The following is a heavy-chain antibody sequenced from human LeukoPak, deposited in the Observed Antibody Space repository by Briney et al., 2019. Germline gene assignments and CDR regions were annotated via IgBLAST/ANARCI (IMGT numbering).Heavy chain of an antibody. V-gene: IGHV3-21*06. Sequence: WESLILYCAAYGFSFSRYSMNWVRLPPRTGLEWVSSISSSDSRYYADSATGRFTISRDNAKNSLYLQMNSLRAEDTAVYYCAREGYSYGHAVDYWGQGTLVTVSS. CDR1: GFSFSRYS. D-gene: IGHD5-18*01. CDR3: AREGYSYGHAVDY. CDR2: ISSSDSR. J-gene: IGHJ4*02.